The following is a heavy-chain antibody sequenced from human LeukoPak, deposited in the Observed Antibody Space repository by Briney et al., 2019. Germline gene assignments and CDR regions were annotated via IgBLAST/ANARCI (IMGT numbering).Heavy chain of an antibody. CDR1: GGSFSGYS. D-gene: IGHD1-26*01. Sequence: SETLSLTCAVYGGSFSGYSWSWIRQPAGKGLEWIGEINHSGSTNYNPSLKSRVTISVDTSKNQFSLKLSSVTTADTAVYYCARGRAEWELLGEDYYYGMDVWGQGTTATVSS. CDR2: INHSGST. V-gene: IGHV4-34*01. J-gene: IGHJ6*02. CDR3: ARGRAEWELLGEDYYYGMDV.